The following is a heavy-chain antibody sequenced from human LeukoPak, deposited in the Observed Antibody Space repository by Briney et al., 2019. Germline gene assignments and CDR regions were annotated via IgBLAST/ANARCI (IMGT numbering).Heavy chain of an antibody. Sequence: ASVKVSCKASGGTFSSYAISWVRQAPGQGLEWMGGIIPIFGTANYAQKFQGRVTMTRNTSISTAYMELSSLRSEDTAVYYCARVGSSSWSHDAFDIWGQGTMVTVSS. J-gene: IGHJ3*02. CDR2: IIPIFGTA. D-gene: IGHD6-13*01. V-gene: IGHV1-69*05. CDR1: GGTFSSYA. CDR3: ARVGSSSWSHDAFDI.